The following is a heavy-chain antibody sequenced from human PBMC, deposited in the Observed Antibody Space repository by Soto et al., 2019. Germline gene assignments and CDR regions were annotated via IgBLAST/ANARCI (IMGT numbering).Heavy chain of an antibody. CDR1: GYTFTSYG. V-gene: IGHV1-18*01. CDR2: ISAYNGNT. Sequence: VASVKVSCKASGYTFTSYGISWVRQAPGQGLEWMGWISAYNGNTNYAQKLQGRVTMTTDTSTSTAYMELRSLRSDDTAVYYCASEYSYGLDAFDIWGQGTMVTVSS. CDR3: ASEYSYGLDAFDI. J-gene: IGHJ3*02. D-gene: IGHD5-18*01.